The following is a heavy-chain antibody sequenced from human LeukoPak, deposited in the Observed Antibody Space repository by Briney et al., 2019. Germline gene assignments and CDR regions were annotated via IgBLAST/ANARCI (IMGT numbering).Heavy chain of an antibody. D-gene: IGHD2-2*01. CDR1: GFTFSSYS. CDR3: AGLPDLAVVPAAPVGFDP. Sequence: GGSLRLSCAASGFTFSSYSMNWVRQAPGKGLEWVSGISGSSSDIYDAELAKGRFTISRDNAKNSLYLQTNSLRAEDTAIYYCAGLPDLAVVPAAPVGFDPRGQGTLVTVSS. J-gene: IGHJ5*02. CDR2: ISGSSSDI. V-gene: IGHV3-21*01.